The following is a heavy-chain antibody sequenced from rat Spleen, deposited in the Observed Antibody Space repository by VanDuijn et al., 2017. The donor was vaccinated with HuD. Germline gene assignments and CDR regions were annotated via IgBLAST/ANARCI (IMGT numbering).Heavy chain of an antibody. CDR2: ISYSGST. Sequence: EVQLQESGPGLVKPSQSLALTCSVTGYSITSNFWGWIRKFPGNKMEWIGHISYSGSTSYNPSLKSRISITRDTSKNQFFLQVNSVTTEDTATYYCARFLGLPGYNYRFAYWGQGTLVTVSS. J-gene: IGHJ3*01. CDR1: GYSITSNF. V-gene: IGHV3-1*01. CDR3: ARFLGLPGYNYRFAY. D-gene: IGHD1-4*01.